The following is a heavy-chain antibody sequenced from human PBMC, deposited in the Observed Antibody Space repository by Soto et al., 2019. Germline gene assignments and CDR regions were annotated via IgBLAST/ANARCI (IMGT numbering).Heavy chain of an antibody. V-gene: IGHV4-61*01. D-gene: IGHD2-21*02. CDR1: GGSVSSGSYY. Sequence: SETLSLTCTVSGGSVSSGSYYWSWIRQPPGKGLEWIGYIYYSGSTNYNPSLKSRVTISVDTSKNQFSLKLSSVTAADTAVCYCATLAYCGGDCYSYYFDYWGQGTLVTVSS. CDR2: IYYSGST. J-gene: IGHJ4*02. CDR3: ATLAYCGGDCYSYYFDY.